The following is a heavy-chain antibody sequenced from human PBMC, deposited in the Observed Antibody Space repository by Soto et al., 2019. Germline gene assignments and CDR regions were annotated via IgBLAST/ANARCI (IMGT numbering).Heavy chain of an antibody. CDR1: GGSISSYY. V-gene: IGHV4-4*07. Sequence: PSETLSLTCTVSGGSISSYYWSWIRQPAGKGLEWIGRIYTSGSTNYNPSLKSRVTMSVDTSKNQFSLKLSSVTAADTAVYYCARAPEYSSSSSWFDPWGQGTLVTVSS. D-gene: IGHD6-6*01. J-gene: IGHJ5*02. CDR2: IYTSGST. CDR3: ARAPEYSSSSSWFDP.